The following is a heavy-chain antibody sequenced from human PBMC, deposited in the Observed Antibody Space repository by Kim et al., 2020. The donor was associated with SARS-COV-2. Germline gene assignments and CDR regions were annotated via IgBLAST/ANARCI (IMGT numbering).Heavy chain of an antibody. D-gene: IGHD1-7*01. CDR1: GGSFSGYY. Sequence: SETLSHTCAVYGGSFSGYYWSWIRQPPGKGLEWIGEINHSGSTNYNPSLKSRVTISVDTSKNQFSLKLSSVTAADTAVYYCARGGSITGTGGWFDPWGQGTLVTVSS. CDR3: ARGGSITGTGGWFDP. CDR2: INHSGST. V-gene: IGHV4-34*01. J-gene: IGHJ5*02.